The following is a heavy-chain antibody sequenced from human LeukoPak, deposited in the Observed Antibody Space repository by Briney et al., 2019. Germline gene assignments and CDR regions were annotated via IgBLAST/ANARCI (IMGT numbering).Heavy chain of an antibody. D-gene: IGHD2/OR15-2a*01. J-gene: IGHJ3*02. V-gene: IGHV3-23*01. CDR3: AKDNGIVVLTAGRAFDI. CDR1: GFTFSNYS. CDR2: ISGSGGST. Sequence: GGSLRLSCAASGFTFSNYSMSWVRQAPGQGLEWVSTISGSGGSTYYAQSVKGRFTISRDSSKNTLSLQMNSLRAEDMAVYYCAKDNGIVVLTAGRAFDIWGQGTMVIVSS.